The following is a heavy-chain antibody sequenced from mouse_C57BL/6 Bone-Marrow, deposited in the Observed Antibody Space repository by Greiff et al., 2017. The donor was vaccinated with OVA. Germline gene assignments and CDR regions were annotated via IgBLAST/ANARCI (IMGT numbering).Heavy chain of an antibody. J-gene: IGHJ4*01. V-gene: IGHV5-15*04. D-gene: IGHD1-1*01. Sequence: DVHLVESGGGLVQPGGSLKLSCAASGFTFSDYGMAWVRQAPRKGPEWVAFISNLAYSIYYADTVTGRFTISRENAKNTLYLEMSSLRSEDTAMYYCARRGGSSSYYYAMDYWGQGTSVTVSS. CDR1: GFTFSDYG. CDR3: ARRGGSSSYYYAMDY. CDR2: ISNLAYSI.